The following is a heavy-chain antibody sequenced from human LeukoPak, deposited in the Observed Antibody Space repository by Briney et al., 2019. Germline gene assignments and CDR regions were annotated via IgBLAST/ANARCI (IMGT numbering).Heavy chain of an antibody. Sequence: GGSLRLSCAASGFTFSSYGMHWVRQAPGKGLEWVAFIRYDGSNKYYADSVKGRFTISRDNSKNTLYLQMNSLRAEDTAVYYCAKDEGDCVWGSYRPRPDAFDIWGQGTMVTVSS. CDR1: GFTFSSYG. CDR2: IRYDGSNK. J-gene: IGHJ3*02. V-gene: IGHV3-30*02. CDR3: AKDEGDCVWGSYRPRPDAFDI. D-gene: IGHD3-16*02.